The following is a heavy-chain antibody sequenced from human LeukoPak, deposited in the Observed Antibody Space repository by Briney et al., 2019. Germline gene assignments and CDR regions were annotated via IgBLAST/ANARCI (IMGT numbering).Heavy chain of an antibody. CDR1: GFTFSSHW. J-gene: IGHJ4*02. D-gene: IGHD2-21*02. CDR2: IYSDGSST. V-gene: IGHV3-74*01. Sequence: PGGSLRLSCAASGFTFSSHWMHWVRQAPGQGLVWVSRIYSDGSSTSYADSVKGRFIVSRDNSKNTLYLQMNSLRAEDTAVYYCANLLAYCGGDCLFDYWGQGTLVTVSS. CDR3: ANLLAYCGGDCLFDY.